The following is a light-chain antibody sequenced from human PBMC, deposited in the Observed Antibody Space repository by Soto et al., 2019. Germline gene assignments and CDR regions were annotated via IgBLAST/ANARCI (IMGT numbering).Light chain of an antibody. CDR1: QSVSSY. CDR3: QQRSNWPGT. V-gene: IGKV3-11*01. Sequence: EIVLTQSPATLSLSPGERATLSCRASQSVSSYLGWYQQKPGQAPRLLIYAASNRATGVPARFSGSGSGTDLTLTISSLEPEDFAVYYCQQRSNWPGTFGQGTKVDIK. J-gene: IGKJ1*01. CDR2: AAS.